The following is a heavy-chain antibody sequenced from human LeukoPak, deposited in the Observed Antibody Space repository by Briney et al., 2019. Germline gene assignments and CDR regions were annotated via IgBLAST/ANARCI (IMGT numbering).Heavy chain of an antibody. CDR2: ISSSSSTK. CDR3: ARDRIAPVASNWFDP. D-gene: IGHD6-13*01. J-gene: IGHJ5*02. CDR1: GFTFSSYS. Sequence: GGSLRLSCAASGFTFSSYSMNWVRQAPGKGLEWVSHISSSSSTKYYAGSVKGRFTISRDNAKNTLYLQINSLRAEDTAVYYCARDRIAPVASNWFDPWGQGALVTVSS. V-gene: IGHV3-48*01.